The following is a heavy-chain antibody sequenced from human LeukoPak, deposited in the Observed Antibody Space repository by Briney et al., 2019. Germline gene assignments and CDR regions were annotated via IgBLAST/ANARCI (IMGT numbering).Heavy chain of an antibody. CDR2: INPSDGST. D-gene: IGHD3-10*01. Sequence: ASVKVSCKASGYIFTSYYMHWVRQAPGQGLEWMGIINPSDGSTSYAQKFQGRVMMTRDTSTSTVYMELSSLKSEDTAVYYCARDGDSREIDPWGQGTLVTVSS. V-gene: IGHV1-46*01. J-gene: IGHJ5*02. CDR3: ARDGDSREIDP. CDR1: GYIFTSYY.